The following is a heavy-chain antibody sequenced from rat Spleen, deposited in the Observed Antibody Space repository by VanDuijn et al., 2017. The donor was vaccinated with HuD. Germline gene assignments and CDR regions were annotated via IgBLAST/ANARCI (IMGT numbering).Heavy chain of an antibody. CDR1: GFTFSDYY. J-gene: IGHJ2*01. Sequence: EVQLVESGGGLVQPGRSLKLSCAASGFTFSDYYMAWVRQAPTKGLEWVATISYGDSSGHSSTYYRDSVRGRFTISRDDAKSTLSRQMDSLRSEDTATYYCATRDGGYPHWGQGIMVTVSS. CDR3: ATRDGGYPH. D-gene: IGHD1-11*01. V-gene: IGHV5-7*01. CDR2: ISYGDSSGHSST.